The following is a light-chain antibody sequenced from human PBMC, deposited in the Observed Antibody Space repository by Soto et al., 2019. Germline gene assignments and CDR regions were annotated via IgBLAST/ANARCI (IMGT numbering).Light chain of an antibody. CDR2: DVS. CDR3: SSDTISSTPVV. J-gene: IGLJ2*01. Sequence: QSALTQPASVSGSPGQSITISCTGTSSDVGGYNYVSWYQQHPGKAPKLMIYDVSNRPSGVSNRFSGSKSGNTASLTISGLQAEDEADYYCSSDTISSTPVVFGGGTKLTVL. CDR1: SSDVGGYNY. V-gene: IGLV2-14*01.